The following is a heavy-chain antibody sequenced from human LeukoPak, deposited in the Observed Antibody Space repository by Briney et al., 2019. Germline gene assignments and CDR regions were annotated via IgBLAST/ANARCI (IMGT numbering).Heavy chain of an antibody. D-gene: IGHD1-26*01. V-gene: IGHV4-38-2*02. CDR1: NYSINNGYY. Sequence: PSETLSLTCTVSNYSINNGYYWGWIRQPPGKGLEWIGSIYHSGRTYYNPSLKSRLTISVDTSKNQFFLKLSSVTAADTAVYYCAREGLVVGATWFDPWGQGTLVTVSS. CDR3: AREGLVVGATWFDP. CDR2: IYHSGRT. J-gene: IGHJ5*02.